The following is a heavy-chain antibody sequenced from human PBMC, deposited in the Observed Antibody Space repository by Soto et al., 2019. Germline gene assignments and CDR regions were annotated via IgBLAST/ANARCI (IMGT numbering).Heavy chain of an antibody. V-gene: IGHV4-39*07. CDR1: GDSISTSDYY. CDR3: ARSKFRVVVPAAKFDWFDP. Sequence: SETLSLTCTVSGDSISTSDYYGGCIRQPPGKGLEWLGTVDYSGSTNYNPSLKSRVTISVVPSKNQFSLKLSSVTAADTAVYYCARSKFRVVVPAAKFDWFDPWGQGTLVTVSS. D-gene: IGHD2-2*01. J-gene: IGHJ5*02. CDR2: VDYSGST.